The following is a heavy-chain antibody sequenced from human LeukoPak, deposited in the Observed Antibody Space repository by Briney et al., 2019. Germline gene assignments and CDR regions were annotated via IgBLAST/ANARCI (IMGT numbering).Heavy chain of an antibody. D-gene: IGHD3-3*01. Sequence: GGSLRLSCSASGFTFSNYAMHWVRQAPGKGLEYVSAISTNGGSTYYADSVKGRFTISRDNSKNTMFLQMNSLRAEDTAVYHCARDKSGYANDAFDFWGQGTMVTVSS. CDR3: ARDKSGYANDAFDF. J-gene: IGHJ3*01. V-gene: IGHV3-64*04. CDR1: GFTFSNYA. CDR2: ISTNGGST.